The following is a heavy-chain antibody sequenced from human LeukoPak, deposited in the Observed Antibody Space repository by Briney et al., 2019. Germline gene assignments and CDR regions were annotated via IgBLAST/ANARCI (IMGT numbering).Heavy chain of an antibody. CDR3: ARDGRPLDY. CDR1: GFTFSSYG. Sequence: GGSLRLSCAASGFTFSSYGMSWVRQAPGKGLEWVSAIGGRDGSTYYADSVKGRFTISRDNSKNTLYVQMNSLRVEDTAVYYCARDGRPLDYWGQGTLVTVSS. V-gene: IGHV3-23*01. CDR2: IGGRDGST. J-gene: IGHJ4*02.